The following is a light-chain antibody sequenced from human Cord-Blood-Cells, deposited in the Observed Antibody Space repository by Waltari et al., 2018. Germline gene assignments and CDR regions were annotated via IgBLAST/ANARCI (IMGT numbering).Light chain of an antibody. Sequence: QSALTQPASVSGSPGQSITLSCTGTSRHVSGYHYVSWYQQHPGQAPKLMIYDVSNRPSGVSNRFSGSQSGNTASLTISGLQAEDEADYYCSSYTSSSTLVVFGGGTKLTVL. V-gene: IGLV2-14*01. CDR1: SRHVSGYHY. J-gene: IGLJ2*01. CDR3: SSYTSSSTLVV. CDR2: DVS.